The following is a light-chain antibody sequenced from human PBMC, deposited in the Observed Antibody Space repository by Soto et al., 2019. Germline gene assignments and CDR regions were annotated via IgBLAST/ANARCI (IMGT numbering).Light chain of an antibody. Sequence: DIPMTQSPSTLSASVGDRVTITCRASQNISHWLAWYQQKPGKAPNLLIYKASSLESGVPSRFSGSGSGTEFTRTISRLQTGDFATHYCQQYTSFWTFGQGTKVEIK. J-gene: IGKJ1*01. CDR1: QNISHW. CDR2: KAS. V-gene: IGKV1-5*03. CDR3: QQYTSFWT.